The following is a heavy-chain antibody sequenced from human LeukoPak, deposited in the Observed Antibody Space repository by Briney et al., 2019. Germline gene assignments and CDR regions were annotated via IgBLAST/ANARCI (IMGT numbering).Heavy chain of an antibody. D-gene: IGHD3-10*01. Sequence: PSEILSFTCTVSGVSISSNGYYWAWFRQPPGKGLEWIGSIYYSGSTYYNPSLKSRVNISVDTSKNQFSLKLTSVTAADTAVYYCARSQFYGSGSYQGRWFDPWGQGTLVTVSS. CDR3: ARSQFYGSGSYQGRWFDP. CDR1: GVSISSNGYY. V-gene: IGHV4-39*07. J-gene: IGHJ5*02. CDR2: IYYSGST.